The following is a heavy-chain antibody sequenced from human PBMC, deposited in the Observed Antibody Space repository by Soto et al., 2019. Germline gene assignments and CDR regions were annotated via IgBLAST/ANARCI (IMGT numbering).Heavy chain of an antibody. Sequence: EVQLLESGGGLVQRGGSLRLSCGASGFTFSNYAMSWVRQAPGQGLEWVSAITGDGADTYHADSVKGRFTISRDNSMNALDLQMSSLGAEDTAVYYCAKGSRTSRPYYFDYWGQGTLVTVSS. J-gene: IGHJ4*02. D-gene: IGHD2-2*01. CDR1: GFTFSNYA. CDR3: AKGSRTSRPYYFDY. V-gene: IGHV3-23*01. CDR2: ITGDGADT.